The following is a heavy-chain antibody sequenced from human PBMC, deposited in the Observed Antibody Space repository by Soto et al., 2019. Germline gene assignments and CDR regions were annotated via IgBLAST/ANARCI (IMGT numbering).Heavy chain of an antibody. CDR1: GFSFRSYA. Sequence: HPGGSLRLSCAASGFSFRSYAMSWVRQAPGKGLEWVSAITASADTTYYADSVKGRFTISRDNSKNSLYLRMNSLRAEDTAVYYCAKVRPLRDCTSTSCLGAFDIWGQGTMVTVSS. CDR3: AKVRPLRDCTSTSCLGAFDI. CDR2: ITASADTT. D-gene: IGHD2-2*01. J-gene: IGHJ3*02. V-gene: IGHV3-23*01.